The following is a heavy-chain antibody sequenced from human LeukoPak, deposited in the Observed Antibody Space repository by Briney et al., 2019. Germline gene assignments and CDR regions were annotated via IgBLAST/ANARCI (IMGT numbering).Heavy chain of an antibody. D-gene: IGHD6-19*01. V-gene: IGHV3-30-3*01. Sequence: GRSLRPSCAASGFTFSSYAIHWVRQAPGKGLEWVAIISYDGNNKYYADSVKGRFTISRDNSKNTLYLQMNSLRAEDTAVYYCARGGEWLDPERIPVDYWGQGTLVTVSS. J-gene: IGHJ4*02. CDR3: ARGGEWLDPERIPVDY. CDR2: ISYDGNNK. CDR1: GFTFSSYA.